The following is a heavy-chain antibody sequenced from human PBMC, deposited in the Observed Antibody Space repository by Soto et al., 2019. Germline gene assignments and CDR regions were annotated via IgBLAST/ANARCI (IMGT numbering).Heavy chain of an antibody. CDR3: AHSTSTRHYDFWSGPRPDV. CDR2: IYWDDDK. J-gene: IGHJ6*02. Sequence: SGPTLVNPTQTLTLTCTFSGFSLSTSGVGVGWIRQPPGKALEWLALIYWDDDKRYSPSLKSRLTIAKDTSKNQVVLTMTNMDPVDTATYYCAHSTSTRHYDFWSGPRPDVWGQGTTVTVSS. D-gene: IGHD3-3*01. V-gene: IGHV2-5*02. CDR1: GFSLSTSGVG.